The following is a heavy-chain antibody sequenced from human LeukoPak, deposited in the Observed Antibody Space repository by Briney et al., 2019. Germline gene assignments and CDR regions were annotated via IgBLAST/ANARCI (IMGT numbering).Heavy chain of an antibody. CDR2: IGANGVST. CDR3: AKDQSGNSQYYYDSSGSWGAFDI. J-gene: IGHJ3*02. V-gene: IGHV3-23*01. Sequence: GGSPRLSCAASGFTFASYAMSWVRQAPGKGLEWVSAIGANGVSTYYADSVKGRFTISRDNSMNTLYLQMSSLRPEDTAVYYCAKDQSGNSQYYYDSSGSWGAFDIWGQGTMVKVSS. CDR1: GFTFASYA. D-gene: IGHD3-22*01.